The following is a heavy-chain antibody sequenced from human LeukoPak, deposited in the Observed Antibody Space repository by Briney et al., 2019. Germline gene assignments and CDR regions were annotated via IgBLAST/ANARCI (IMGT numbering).Heavy chain of an antibody. CDR1: GFTFSSYS. CDR2: ISSSSSYI. Sequence: PGGSLRLSCAASGFTFSSYSMNWVRQAPGKWLEWVSSISSSSSYIYYANSVKGRFTISRDNAKNSLYLQMNSLRAEDTAVYYCARGAYDFWSGPYYFDYWGQGTLVTVSS. J-gene: IGHJ4*02. CDR3: ARGAYDFWSGPYYFDY. D-gene: IGHD3-3*01. V-gene: IGHV3-21*01.